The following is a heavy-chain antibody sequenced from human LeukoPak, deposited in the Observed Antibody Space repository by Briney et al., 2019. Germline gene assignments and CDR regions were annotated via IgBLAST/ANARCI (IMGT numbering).Heavy chain of an antibody. V-gene: IGHV4-31*03. J-gene: IGHJ4*02. CDR1: GGSVNSGDYY. CDR3: ARPYKNWGFVY. D-gene: IGHD7-27*01. Sequence: PSQTLSLTCTDSGGSVNSGDYYWTWIRQSPGKGLQWIGYIYYSGSTYYNPSLKSRVTISADTSKNQFSLNLRSVTGADTAVYYCARPYKNWGFVYWGQGILVTVPS. CDR2: IYYSGST.